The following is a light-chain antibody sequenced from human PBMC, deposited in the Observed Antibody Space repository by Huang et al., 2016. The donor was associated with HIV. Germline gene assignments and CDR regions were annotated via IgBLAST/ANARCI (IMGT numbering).Light chain of an antibody. CDR3: QQRSNRPLT. CDR2: DAA. CDR1: QSVNTF. V-gene: IGKV3-11*01. Sequence: EIVLTQSPATLSLSPGERATLSCRASQSVNTFLAWYQQKPGQAPRLRIYDAANRVTGIPARFSGSGSGTDFTLTISSLEPEDFAVYYCQQRSNRPLTFGGGTKVEIK. J-gene: IGKJ4*01.